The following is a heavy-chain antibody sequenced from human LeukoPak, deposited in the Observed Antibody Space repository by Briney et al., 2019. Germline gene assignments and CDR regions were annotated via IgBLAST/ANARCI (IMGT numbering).Heavy chain of an antibody. CDR1: GGSFSGYY. CDR3: ARTLWFGELFSIY. J-gene: IGHJ4*02. Sequence: SETLSLTCAVYGGSFSGYYWSWIRQPPGKGLEWIGEINHSGSTNYNPSLKSRVTISVDTSKNQFSLKLSSVTAADTAVYYCARTLWFGELFSIYWGQGTLVTVSS. CDR2: INHSGST. D-gene: IGHD3-10*01. V-gene: IGHV4-34*01.